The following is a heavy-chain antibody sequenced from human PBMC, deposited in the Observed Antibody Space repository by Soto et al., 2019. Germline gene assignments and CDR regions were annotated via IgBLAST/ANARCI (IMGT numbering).Heavy chain of an antibody. CDR3: AREVRSTYYDFWSGYYTGGIFDY. CDR1: GYTFTSYG. V-gene: IGHV1-18*04. J-gene: IGHJ4*02. CDR2: ISAYNGNT. D-gene: IGHD3-3*01. Sequence: QVQLVQSGAEVKKPGASVKVSCKASGYTFTSYGISWVRQAPGQGLEWMGWISAYNGNTNYAQKLQGRVTMPTDTSTSTAYMELRSLRSDDTAVYYCAREVRSTYYDFWSGYYTGGIFDYWGQGTLVTVSS.